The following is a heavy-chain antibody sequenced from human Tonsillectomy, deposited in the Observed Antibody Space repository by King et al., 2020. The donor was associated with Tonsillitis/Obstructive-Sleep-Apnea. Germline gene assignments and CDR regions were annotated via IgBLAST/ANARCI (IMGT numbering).Heavy chain of an antibody. V-gene: IGHV4-39*01. CDR3: ARRRVRPGGYFDY. J-gene: IGHJ4*02. CDR2: IYYSGST. D-gene: IGHD3-16*01. Sequence: QLQESGPGLVKPSETLSLTCTVSGGSISSSSYYWGWIRQPPGKGLEWIGSIYYSGSTYYNPYLKSRVTISVDTSKNQFSLKLSSVTAADTAVYYCARRRVRPGGYFDYWGQGTLVTVSS. CDR1: GGSISSSSYY.